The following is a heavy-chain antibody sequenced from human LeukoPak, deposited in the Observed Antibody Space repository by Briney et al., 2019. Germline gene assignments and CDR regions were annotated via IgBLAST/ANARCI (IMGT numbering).Heavy chain of an antibody. CDR1: GGSISSYY. V-gene: IGHV4-4*09. CDR2: IYTSGST. Sequence: PSETLSLTCTVSGGSISSYYWSWIRRPPGKGLEWIGYIYTSGSTNYNPSLKSRVTISVDTSKNQFSLKLSSVTAADTAVYYCASSAGFWRGYYDYYYMDVWGKGTTVTVSS. J-gene: IGHJ6*03. D-gene: IGHD3-3*01. CDR3: ASSAGFWRGYYDYYYMDV.